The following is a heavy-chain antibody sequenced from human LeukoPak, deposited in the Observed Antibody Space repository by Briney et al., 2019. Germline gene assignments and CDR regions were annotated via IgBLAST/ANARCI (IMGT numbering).Heavy chain of an antibody. CDR3: ARGITPLEYYYMDV. CDR2: IIPIFGTA. V-gene: IGHV1-69*06. Sequence: SVKVSCKASGGTFSSYAISWVRQAPGQGLEWMGGIIPIFGTANYAQKFQGRVTITADKSTSTAYMELSSLRSEDTAVYYCARGITPLEYYYMDVWGKGTTVTVSS. D-gene: IGHD3-10*01. CDR1: GGTFSSYA. J-gene: IGHJ6*03.